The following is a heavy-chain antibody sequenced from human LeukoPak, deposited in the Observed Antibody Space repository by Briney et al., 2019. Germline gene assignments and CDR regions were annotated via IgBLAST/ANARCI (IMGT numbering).Heavy chain of an antibody. D-gene: IGHD1-7*01. CDR3: ARVGYNWNLWFDI. CDR1: GYFMTSGYY. CDR2: MFHSGKS. J-gene: IGHJ3*02. Sequence: PSETLSLTCTVSGYFMTSGYYWGWIRQPPGKGLQWIGSMFHSGKSYYNPSLKSRVTTSVDTSKNQFSLMVNSVTAADTAVYYCARVGYNWNLWFDIWGQGATVTVSS. V-gene: IGHV4-38-2*02.